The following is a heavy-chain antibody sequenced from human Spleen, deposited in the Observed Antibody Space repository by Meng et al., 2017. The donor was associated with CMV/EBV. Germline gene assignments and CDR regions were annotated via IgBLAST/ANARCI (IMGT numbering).Heavy chain of an antibody. CDR3: ARDRGRLLNLDY. J-gene: IGHJ4*02. V-gene: IGHV4-4*07. CDR1: GGSVSDYD. CDR2: IYRSGST. D-gene: IGHD2-21*02. Sequence: QVPLQEYGPGLVKPSETLSLTCTVSGGSVSDYDWSWIRQPAGKGLEWIGRIYRSGSTNYNPSLKSRVSMSLDTSKNQFSLNLSSVTAADTAVYYCARDRGRLLNLDYWGQGTLVTVSS.